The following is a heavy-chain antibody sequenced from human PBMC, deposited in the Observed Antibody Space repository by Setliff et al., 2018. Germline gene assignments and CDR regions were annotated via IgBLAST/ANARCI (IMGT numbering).Heavy chain of an antibody. CDR2: INPSGGST. D-gene: IGHD3-10*01. Sequence: SVKVSCKASGGTFTSYYMHWVQQAPGQGLEWMGIINPSGGSTSYAQKFQGRVTMTRDTSTSTVYMELSSLRSEDTAVYYCASRGAYYGSGDYYFDYWGQGTLVTVSS. CDR1: GGTFTSYY. V-gene: IGHV1-46*01. J-gene: IGHJ4*02. CDR3: ASRGAYYGSGDYYFDY.